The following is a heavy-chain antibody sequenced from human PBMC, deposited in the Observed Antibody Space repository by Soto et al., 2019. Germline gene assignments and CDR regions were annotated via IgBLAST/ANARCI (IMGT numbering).Heavy chain of an antibody. J-gene: IGHJ6*02. CDR2: ISAYNGNT. D-gene: IGHD6-13*01. CDR3: ARESQYDGAAVKGPTKNYYYYYGMDV. CDR1: GYTFTSYG. Sequence: ASVKVSCKASGYTFTSYGISWVRQAPGQGLEWMGWISAYNGNTNYAQKLQGRVTMTTDTSTSTAYMELRSLRSDDTAVYYCARESQYDGAAVKGPTKNYYYYYGMDVWGQGTTVTVSS. V-gene: IGHV1-18*01.